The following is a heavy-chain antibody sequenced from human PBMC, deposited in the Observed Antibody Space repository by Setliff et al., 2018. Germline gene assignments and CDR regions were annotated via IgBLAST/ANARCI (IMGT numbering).Heavy chain of an antibody. Sequence: GGSLRLSCAASGFPFNIYWMSWVRQAPGKGLEWVANIKQDGSEKYYVDSVGGRFTVSRDNAQNSLFLQMNNLRAEDTAVYYCAANHSGYFGYWGQGTLVTVSS. CDR3: AANHSGYFGY. CDR2: IKQDGSEK. V-gene: IGHV3-7*03. J-gene: IGHJ4*02. D-gene: IGHD6-19*01. CDR1: GFPFNIYW.